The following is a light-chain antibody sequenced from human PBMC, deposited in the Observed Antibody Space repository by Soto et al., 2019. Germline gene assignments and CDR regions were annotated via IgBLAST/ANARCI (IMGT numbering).Light chain of an antibody. CDR2: GAS. Sequence: EIVFTQSPGTLCLSPGERATLSCRASQSVSSNYLAWYQQKPGQVPRLFIYGASRRETGTPERFSCSGSGTECTRTINRLEPEDFELDYCQQYGSSPPTFGQGTKVDIK. V-gene: IGKV3-20*01. J-gene: IGKJ1*01. CDR1: QSVSSNY. CDR3: QQYGSSPPT.